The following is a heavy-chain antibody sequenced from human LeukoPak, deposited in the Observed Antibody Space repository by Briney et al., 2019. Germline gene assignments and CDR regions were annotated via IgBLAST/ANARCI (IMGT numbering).Heavy chain of an antibody. CDR3: AKVGDYYGSGKYSNFDY. V-gene: IGHV3-23*01. Sequence: PGGSLRLSCAASGFTLSSYAMSWVRQAPGKGLEWVSAISGSGGSTYYADSVKGRFTISRDNSKNTLYLQMSSLRAEDTAVYYCAKVGDYYGSGKYSNFDYWGQGTLVTVSS. CDR1: GFTLSSYA. D-gene: IGHD3-10*01. J-gene: IGHJ4*02. CDR2: ISGSGGST.